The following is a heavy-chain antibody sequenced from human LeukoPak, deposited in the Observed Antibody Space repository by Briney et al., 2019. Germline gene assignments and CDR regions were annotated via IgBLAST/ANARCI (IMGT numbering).Heavy chain of an antibody. D-gene: IGHD3-10*01. J-gene: IGHJ4*02. CDR3: ARSPLLWFGELFPDY. CDR1: GGSISSGDYY. V-gene: IGHV4-30-4*01. CDR2: IHYSGSA. Sequence: NSSETLSLTCTVSGGSISSGDYYWSWIRQTPGKGLEWIGHIHYSGSAYYNPSLKSRVTISVDTSKNQFSLKLSSVTAADTAVYYCARSPLLWFGELFPDYWGQGTLVTVSS.